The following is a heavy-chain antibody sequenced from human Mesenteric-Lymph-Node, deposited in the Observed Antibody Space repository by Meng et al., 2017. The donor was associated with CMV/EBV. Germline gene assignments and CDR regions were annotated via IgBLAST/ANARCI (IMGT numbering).Heavy chain of an antibody. J-gene: IGHJ4*02. CDR3: ARDRDYGGSHLDS. CDR1: GYTFTGYY. Sequence: ASVKACKASGYTFTGYYMHWVRQAPGQGLEWMGWINPHSGGTNFAQKFQGRVTMTRDTSIATAYMELSSLRSDDAAVYYCARDRDYGGSHLDSWGQGTLVTVS. V-gene: IGHV1-2*02. D-gene: IGHD4/OR15-4a*01. CDR2: INPHSGGT.